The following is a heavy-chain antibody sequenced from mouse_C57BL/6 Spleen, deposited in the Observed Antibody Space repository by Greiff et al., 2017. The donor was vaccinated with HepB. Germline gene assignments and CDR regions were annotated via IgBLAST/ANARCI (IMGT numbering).Heavy chain of an antibody. V-gene: IGHV2-5*01. J-gene: IGHJ4*01. CDR1: GFSLTSYG. Sequence: QVQLQQSGPGLVQPSQSLSITCTVSGFSLTSYGVHWVRQSPGKGLEWLGVIWRGGSTDYNAAFMSRLSITKDNSKSQVFFKMNSLQADDTAIYYCAKNYDSNLRGYAMDYWGQGTSVTVSS. D-gene: IGHD2-5*01. CDR3: AKNYDSNLRGYAMDY. CDR2: IWRGGST.